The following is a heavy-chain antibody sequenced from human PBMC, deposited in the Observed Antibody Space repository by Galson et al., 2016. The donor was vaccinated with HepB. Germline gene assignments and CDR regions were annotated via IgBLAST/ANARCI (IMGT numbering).Heavy chain of an antibody. CDR1: GYTFTGHY. V-gene: IGHV1-2*02. CDR2: IDPNSGGT. Sequence: SVKVSCKASGYTFTGHYIHWVRQAPGQGLEWMGWIDPNSGGTNYAQKFQGRVTMTGDTSINTAYMDLSRLRSDDTAVYFCVRGGGQRYCSLTSCFSPWGRGTLVTVSS. J-gene: IGHJ5*02. CDR3: VRGGGQRYCSLTSCFSP. D-gene: IGHD2-2*01.